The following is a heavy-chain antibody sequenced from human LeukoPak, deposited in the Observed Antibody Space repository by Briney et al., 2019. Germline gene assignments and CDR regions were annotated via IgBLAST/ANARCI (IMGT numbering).Heavy chain of an antibody. CDR1: GFTFSWYE. J-gene: IGHJ6*04. V-gene: IGHV3-48*03. CDR2: IGSSGSTI. D-gene: IGHD3-10*02. CDR3: AELGITMIGGV. Sequence: GGSLRLSCAASGFTFSWYEMNWVCQAPGKRLEWVSYIGSSGSTIYYADSVKGRFTISRDNAKNSLYLQMNSLRAEDTAVYYCAELGITMIGGVWGKGTTVTISS.